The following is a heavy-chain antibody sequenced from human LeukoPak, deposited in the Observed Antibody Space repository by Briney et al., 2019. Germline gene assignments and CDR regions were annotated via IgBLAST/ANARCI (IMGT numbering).Heavy chain of an antibody. CDR3: ARGGRRFTSQTPDY. D-gene: IGHD2-2*01. J-gene: IGHJ4*02. Sequence: SETLSLTCTVSGGSISSYYWSWIRQPPGKGLEWIGYIYYSGSTNYNPSLKSRVTISVDTSKNQFSLKLSSVTAADTAVYYCARGGRRFTSQTPDYWGQGTLVTVSS. CDR1: GGSISSYY. CDR2: IYYSGST. V-gene: IGHV4-59*01.